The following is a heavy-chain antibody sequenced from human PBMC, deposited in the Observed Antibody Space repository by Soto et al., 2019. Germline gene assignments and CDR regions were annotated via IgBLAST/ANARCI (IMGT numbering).Heavy chain of an antibody. D-gene: IGHD3-10*01. CDR2: IWYDGSNK. J-gene: IGHJ6*02. CDR3: ARDKHTGNYYCFGMDV. Sequence: QVQLVESGGGVVQPGRSLRLSCAASGFTFSSYGMHWVRQAPGKGLEWVAVIWYDGSNKYYADSVKGRFTISRDNSKNPLYLQMNSLRAEDTAVYCCARDKHTGNYYCFGMDVWGQGTTVTVSS. CDR1: GFTFSSYG. V-gene: IGHV3-33*01.